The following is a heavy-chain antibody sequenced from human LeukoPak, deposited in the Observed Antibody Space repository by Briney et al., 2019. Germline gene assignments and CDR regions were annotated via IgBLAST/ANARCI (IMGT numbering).Heavy chain of an antibody. V-gene: IGHV1-18*01. CDR3: AGATGGLRLGELSSNFDC. CDR1: GYTFTSYG. J-gene: IGHJ4*02. CDR2: ISAYNGNT. Sequence: ASVKVSCKASGYTFTSYGISWVRQAPGQGLEWMGWISAYNGNTNYAQKLQGRVTMTTDTSTSTAYMELRSLRSDDTAVYYCAGATGGLRLGELSSNFDCWGQGTLVTVSS. D-gene: IGHD3-16*02.